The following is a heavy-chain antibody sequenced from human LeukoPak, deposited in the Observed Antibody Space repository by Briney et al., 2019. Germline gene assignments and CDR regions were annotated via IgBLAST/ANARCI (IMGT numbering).Heavy chain of an antibody. CDR1: GGSFSSYA. CDR2: IIPIFGTA. D-gene: IGHD3-10*01. V-gene: IGHV1-69*05. J-gene: IGHJ5*02. Sequence: SVKVSCKASGGSFSSYAISWVRQAAGQGLEWMGGIIPIFGTANYAQKFQGRVTITTDESTSTAYMELSSLRSEDTAVYYCARDPGRLGFGDQNWFDPWGQGTLVTVSS. CDR3: ARDPGRLGFGDQNWFDP.